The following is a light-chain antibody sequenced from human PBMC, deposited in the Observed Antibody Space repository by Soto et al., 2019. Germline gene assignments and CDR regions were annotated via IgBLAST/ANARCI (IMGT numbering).Light chain of an antibody. Sequence: DIQMTQSPSSLSASVGDRVTITCRASQTITTYLNWYQQKPGKAPKLLIYGASSLQSGVPSRFTGSGSGTDFTLNISSLQPEEFATYHCQQSHSTPWTFGQGTKVEIK. V-gene: IGKV1-39*01. J-gene: IGKJ1*01. CDR2: GAS. CDR1: QTITTY. CDR3: QQSHSTPWT.